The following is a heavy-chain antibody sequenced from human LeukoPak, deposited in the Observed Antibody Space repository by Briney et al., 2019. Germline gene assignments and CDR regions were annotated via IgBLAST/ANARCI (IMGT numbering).Heavy chain of an antibody. V-gene: IGHV3-23*01. CDR2: ISGSGGST. CDR1: GFTFSSYA. D-gene: IGHD2-2*02. J-gene: IGHJ4*02. CDR3: AKIREYQLLYGTFDY. Sequence: GGSLRLSCAASGFTFSSYAMSWVRQAPGKGLEWASAISGSGGSTYYADSVKGRFTISRDNSKNTLYLQMNSLRAEDTAVYYCAKIREYQLLYGTFDYWGQGTLVTVSS.